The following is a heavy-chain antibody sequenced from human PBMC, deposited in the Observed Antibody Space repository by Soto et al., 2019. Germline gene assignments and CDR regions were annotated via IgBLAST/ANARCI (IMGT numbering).Heavy chain of an antibody. CDR3: ANDPGYSLDY. D-gene: IGHD5-12*01. V-gene: IGHV4-59*12. Sequence: SETLSLTCTVSGGSISNYYWSWIRQPPGKGLEWIGYIYYSGSTNYNPSLKSRVTISVDTSKNQFSLKLSSVTPEDAAVYYCANDPGYSLDYWGQGTQVTVSS. CDR1: GGSISNYY. J-gene: IGHJ4*02. CDR2: IYYSGST.